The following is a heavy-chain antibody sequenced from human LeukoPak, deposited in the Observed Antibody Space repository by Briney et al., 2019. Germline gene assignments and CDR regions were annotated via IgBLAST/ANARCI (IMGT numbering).Heavy chain of an antibody. Sequence: SETLSLTCTVSGGSISSSSYYWGWIRQPPGKGLEWIGEINHSGSTNYSPSLKSRVTISVDTSKNQFSLKLSSVTAADTAVYYCARDDRPYGVNYWGQGTLVTVSS. J-gene: IGHJ4*02. V-gene: IGHV4-39*07. D-gene: IGHD4-17*01. CDR3: ARDDRPYGVNY. CDR1: GGSISSSSYY. CDR2: INHSGST.